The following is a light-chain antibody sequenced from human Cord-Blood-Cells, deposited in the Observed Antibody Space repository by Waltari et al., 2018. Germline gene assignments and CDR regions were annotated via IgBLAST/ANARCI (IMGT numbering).Light chain of an antibody. CDR3: QQSYSTPWT. CDR2: AAS. Sequence: DLQMNHSPSSLSTSVADRVTITFRASLSSISYLNWYQQKPGKAPKLLIYAASSLQSGVPSRFSGSGSGTDFTRTIGSLQPEDVATYYCQQSYSTPWTFGQGTKVEIK. J-gene: IGKJ1*01. V-gene: IGKV1-39*01. CDR1: LSSISY.